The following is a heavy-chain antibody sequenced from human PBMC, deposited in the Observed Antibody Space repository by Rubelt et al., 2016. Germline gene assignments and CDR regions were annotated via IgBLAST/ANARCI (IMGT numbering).Heavy chain of an antibody. CDR1: GFTFSNYP. Sequence: GGGLVQPGGSLRLSCAASGFTFSNYPMHWVRQAPGKGPVWVSRINTDGSSTNYADSVKGRFTISRDNAKNSLFLQMNSLRAEDTAVYHGVTFSGESRAYDLMWDCWGQGTLVAVSS. D-gene: IGHD3-16*01. J-gene: IGHJ4*02. CDR2: INTDGSST. V-gene: IGHV3-74*01. CDR3: VTFSGESRAYDLMWDC.